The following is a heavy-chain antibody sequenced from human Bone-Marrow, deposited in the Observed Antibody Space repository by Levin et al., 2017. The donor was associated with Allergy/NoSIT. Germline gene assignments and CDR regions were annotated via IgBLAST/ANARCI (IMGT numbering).Heavy chain of an antibody. V-gene: IGHV3-66*01. J-gene: IGHJ5*02. D-gene: IGHD3-10*01. CDR1: GFIVNDYY. Sequence: ASVKVSCEVSGFIVNDYYMKWVRQAPGKGPECVSVIYSGDRTFYSDSVKGRFTISRENSNNTLYLQMNSLRVEDSAIYYCARGPRIGNARGWFDPWGHGTLVTVTS. CDR2: IYSGDRT. CDR3: ARGPRIGNARGWFDP.